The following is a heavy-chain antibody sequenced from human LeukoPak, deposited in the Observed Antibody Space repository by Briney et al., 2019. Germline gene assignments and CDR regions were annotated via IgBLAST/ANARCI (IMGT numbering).Heavy chain of an antibody. D-gene: IGHD6-13*01. CDR2: IRYDGSNK. Sequence: PGGSLRLSCAASGFTFSSYGMHWVRQAPGKGLEWVAFIRYDGSNKYYADSVKGRFTISRDNSKNTLYLQMNSLRAEDTAVYYCARGGSSWYEDYYYGMDVWGQGTTVTVSS. J-gene: IGHJ6*02. CDR3: ARGGSSWYEDYYYGMDV. V-gene: IGHV3-30*02. CDR1: GFTFSSYG.